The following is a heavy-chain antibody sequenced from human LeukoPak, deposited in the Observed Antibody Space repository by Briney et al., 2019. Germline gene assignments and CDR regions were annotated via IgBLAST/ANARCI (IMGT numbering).Heavy chain of an antibody. J-gene: IGHJ6*02. CDR3: RGVDKDYYYGMDV. CDR1: GFTFSRSW. CDR2: ISYDGREE. V-gene: IGHV3-7*03. Sequence: GVSLRLSCVASGFTFSRSWMSWVRQAPGKGLEWVATISYDGREEYYLNSVKGRFIISRDNAKNSVYLQVDGLRAEDTAVYYCRGVDKDYYYGMDVWGQGTTVTVSS. D-gene: IGHD2-15*01.